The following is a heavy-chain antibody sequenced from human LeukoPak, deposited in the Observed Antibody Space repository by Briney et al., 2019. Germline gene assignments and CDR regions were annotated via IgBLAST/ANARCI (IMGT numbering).Heavy chain of an antibody. V-gene: IGHV4-39*01. J-gene: IGHJ4*02. Sequence: SETLYLTCTVSGGSISSSSYYWGWIRQPPGKGLEWIGSIYYSGSTYYNPSLKSRVTISVDTSKNQFSLKLSSVTAADTAVYYCARRAVAGPFDYWGQGTLVTVSS. D-gene: IGHD6-19*01. CDR2: IYYSGST. CDR3: ARRAVAGPFDY. CDR1: GGSISSSSYY.